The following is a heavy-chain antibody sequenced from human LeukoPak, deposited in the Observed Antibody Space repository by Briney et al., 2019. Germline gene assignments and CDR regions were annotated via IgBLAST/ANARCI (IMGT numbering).Heavy chain of an antibody. D-gene: IGHD3-10*01. Sequence: GGSLRLSCAASGFTFSSYGMHWVRQAPGKGLEWVSYISSSGSTIYYADSVKGRFTISRDNAKNSLYLQMNSLRAEDTAVYYCARDLYYGSGSFFDYWGQGTLVTVSS. CDR2: ISSSGSTI. V-gene: IGHV3-48*04. CDR1: GFTFSSYG. J-gene: IGHJ4*02. CDR3: ARDLYYGSGSFFDY.